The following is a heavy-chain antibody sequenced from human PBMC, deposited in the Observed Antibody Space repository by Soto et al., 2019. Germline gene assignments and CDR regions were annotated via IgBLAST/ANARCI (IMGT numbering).Heavy chain of an antibody. CDR1: GDSLSSRTYY. V-gene: IGHV4-39*01. D-gene: IGHD1-26*01. J-gene: IGHJ4*02. Sequence: QLQLQESGPRLVKPSETLSLTCSVSGDSLSSRTYYWGWIRQAPGKGLEWIGTMYYSGNTYYNPSLKSRVTISVDTSKNQFSLKLRSVTAADTAVYYCARTLSSGSYFYYWGQGSLVTVSS. CDR3: ARTLSSGSYFYY. CDR2: MYYSGNT.